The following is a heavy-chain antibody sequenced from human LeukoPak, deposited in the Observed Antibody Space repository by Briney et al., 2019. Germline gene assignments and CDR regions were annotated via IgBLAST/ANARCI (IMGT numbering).Heavy chain of an antibody. CDR2: ISGTRYNI. CDR1: GFTLSRYS. V-gene: IGHV3-21*06. J-gene: IGHJ4*02. CDR3: ARDMVEATTRGIDY. Sequence: GGSLRLSCAASGFTLSRYSMNWVRRTPGRGLEWVSSISGTRYNIYYADSVKGRFTISRDDAKNSLYLQMNTLRAEDTGVYYCARDMVEATTRGIDYWGQGTLVTVSS. D-gene: IGHD5-12*01.